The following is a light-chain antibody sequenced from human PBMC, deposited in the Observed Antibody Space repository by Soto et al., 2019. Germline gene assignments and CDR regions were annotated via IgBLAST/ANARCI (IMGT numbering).Light chain of an antibody. CDR3: QQYNSYPLT. J-gene: IGKJ4*01. V-gene: IGKV1-16*01. CDR1: QGISSY. Sequence: DIQMTQSPSSLSASVGDRVTITCRASQGISSYLAWFQQKPGKAPKSLIYAASRLQSGVPSRFSGSGSGTDFTLTISSRQPEDFATYYCQQYNSYPLTFGGGTKVEIK. CDR2: AAS.